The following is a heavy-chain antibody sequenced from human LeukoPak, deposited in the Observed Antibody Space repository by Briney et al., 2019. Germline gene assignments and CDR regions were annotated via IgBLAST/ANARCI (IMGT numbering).Heavy chain of an antibody. CDR2: FYSGGTT. CDR1: GFTVSSNH. J-gene: IGHJ4*02. CDR3: ARDGSSHYYFDY. V-gene: IGHV3-53*01. D-gene: IGHD2-15*01. Sequence: PGGSLRLSCVAPGFTVSSNHMNWVRQAPGKGLERVSIFYSGGTTYYADSVKGRFTISRDNSKNTLYLQMNSLRAEDTAVYYCARDGSSHYYFDYWGQGTLDTVSS.